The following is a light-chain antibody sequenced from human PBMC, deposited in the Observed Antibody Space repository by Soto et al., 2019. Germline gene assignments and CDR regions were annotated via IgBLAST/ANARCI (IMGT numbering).Light chain of an antibody. CDR1: QSVSTN. Sequence: EVVMTQSPATLSLSPGEGATLSCRASQSVSTNLAWYLQKPGQAPRLLIYGASNRATGIPARFSGSGSGTDFTLTISSLQSEDFGIYYCQQYNIWPPLTFGGGTKVEIK. V-gene: IGKV3-15*01. CDR3: QQYNIWPPLT. J-gene: IGKJ4*01. CDR2: GAS.